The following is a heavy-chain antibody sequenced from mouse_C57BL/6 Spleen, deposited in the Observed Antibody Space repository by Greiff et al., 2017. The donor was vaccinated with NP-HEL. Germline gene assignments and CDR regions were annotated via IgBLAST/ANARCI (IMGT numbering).Heavy chain of an antibody. CDR1: GYAFSSYW. D-gene: IGHD2-4*01. CDR3: ARNPYYDYDGWYFDV. Sequence: QVQLKQSGAELVKSGASVKISCKASGYAFSSYWMNWVKQRPGKGLEWIGQIYPGDGDTNYNGKFKGKATLTADKSSSTAYIQLSSLTSEDSAFYFCARNPYYDYDGWYFDVWGTGTTVTVSS. J-gene: IGHJ1*03. CDR2: IYPGDGDT. V-gene: IGHV1-80*01.